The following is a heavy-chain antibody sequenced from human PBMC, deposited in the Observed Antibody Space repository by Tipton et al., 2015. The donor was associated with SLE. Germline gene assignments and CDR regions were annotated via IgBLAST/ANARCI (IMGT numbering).Heavy chain of an antibody. V-gene: IGHV4-39*07. Sequence: TLSLTCTVSGGSISSSSYYWGWIRQPPGKGLEWIGSIYYSGSTYYNPSLKSRVTISVDTSKNSLYLQMNSLRAEDTAVYYCARARGAVAGYFDYWGQGTLVTVSS. CDR3: ARARGAVAGYFDY. J-gene: IGHJ4*02. CDR1: GGSISSSSYY. D-gene: IGHD6-19*01. CDR2: IYYSGST.